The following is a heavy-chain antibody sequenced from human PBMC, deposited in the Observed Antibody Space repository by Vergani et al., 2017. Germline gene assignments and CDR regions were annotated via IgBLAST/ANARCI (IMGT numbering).Heavy chain of an antibody. J-gene: IGHJ4*02. Sequence: EVQLVESGGGLVQPGGSLRLSCAASGFTFSSYAMSWVRQAPGKGLEWVSAISGSGGSTYYADSVKGRFTISRDNSKNTLYLQMNSLKKEDTAVYRCAVEIYDYGGSRDFDYWGQGTLVVVSS. CDR1: GFTFSSYA. CDR3: AVEIYDYGGSRDFDY. V-gene: IGHV3-23*04. D-gene: IGHD4-23*01. CDR2: ISGSGGST.